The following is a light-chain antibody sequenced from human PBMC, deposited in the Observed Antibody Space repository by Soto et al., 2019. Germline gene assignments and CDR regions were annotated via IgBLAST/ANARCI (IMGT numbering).Light chain of an antibody. CDR3: QQYNNWPPYT. J-gene: IGKJ2*01. CDR1: QSVGRN. Sequence: EVVMTQSPATLSVSPGERGTLSCRASQSVGRNLAWYQQKPGQAPRLLIYGASTRATGIPARFSGSGCGTEFTLTISSLQSEDFAVYYCQQYNNWPPYTFGQGTKVDIK. V-gene: IGKV3-15*01. CDR2: GAS.